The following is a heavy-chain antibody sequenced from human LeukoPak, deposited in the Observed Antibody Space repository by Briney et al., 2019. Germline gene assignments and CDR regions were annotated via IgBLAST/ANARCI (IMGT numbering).Heavy chain of an antibody. CDR1: GFTFSNHE. V-gene: IGHV3-48*03. D-gene: IGHD4-23*01. CDR3: ARPYGGQGY. Sequence: RTGGSLRLSCAASGFTFSNHEMNWVRQAPGKGPEWLSYISSSGGTIYYADSVKGRFTISRDNARNSLYLQMNSLRAEDTAVYYCARPYGGQGYWGQGTLVTVSS. CDR2: ISSSGGTI. J-gene: IGHJ4*02.